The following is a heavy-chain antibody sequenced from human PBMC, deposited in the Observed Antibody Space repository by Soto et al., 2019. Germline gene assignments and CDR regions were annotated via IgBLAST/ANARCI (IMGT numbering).Heavy chain of an antibody. J-gene: IGHJ5*02. CDR3: ERDRCGCDCYYTWFDP. Sequence: EVQLVESGGGLVKPGGSLRLSCAASGFTFSSYSMNWVRQAPGKGLEWVSSISSSSSYIYYADSVKGRFTISRDNAKNSLYLQMNSLRAEDTAVYYCERDRCGCDCYYTWFDPWGQGTLVTVSS. V-gene: IGHV3-21*01. CDR2: ISSSSSYI. CDR1: GFTFSSYS. D-gene: IGHD2-21*02.